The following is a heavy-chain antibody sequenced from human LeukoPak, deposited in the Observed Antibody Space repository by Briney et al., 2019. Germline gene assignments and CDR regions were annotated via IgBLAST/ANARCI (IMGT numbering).Heavy chain of an antibody. CDR1: GFTLSSYE. V-gene: IGHV3-48*03. CDR2: ISSSGSTI. D-gene: IGHD6-19*01. J-gene: IGHJ4*02. Sequence: GGSLRLSCAASGFTLSSYEMNWVRQAPGKGLEWVSYISSSGSTIYYADSVKGRFTISRDNAKNSLYLQMNSLRAEDTAVYYCARDAYSSGLLGLDWGQGTLVTVSS. CDR3: ARDAYSSGLLGLD.